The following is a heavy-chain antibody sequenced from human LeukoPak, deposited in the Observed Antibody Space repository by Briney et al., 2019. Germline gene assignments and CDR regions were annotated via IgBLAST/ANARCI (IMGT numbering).Heavy chain of an antibody. J-gene: IGHJ4*02. CDR1: GFTVSNNY. CDR3: ARGARSLRFFDF. V-gene: IGHV3-53*01. Sequence: GGSLRLSCTASGFTVSNNYMNWVRQAPGKGLEWVSSLYSGGSTYYADSTQGRFTISRDSSTNTAFLQISNLKIEDTAVYYCARGARSLRFFDFWGQGALVTVSS. CDR2: LYSGGST.